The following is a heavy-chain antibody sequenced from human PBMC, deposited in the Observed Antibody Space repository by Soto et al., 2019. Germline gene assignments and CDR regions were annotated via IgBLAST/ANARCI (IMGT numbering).Heavy chain of an antibody. CDR2: IYYSGAT. CDR3: ARDHGCYCYFDS. CDR1: GGSITSGDYY. Sequence: QVQLQESGPGLVKPSQTLSLTCTVSGGSITSGDYYWSWIRQPPGKGLEWIGYIYYSGATYYNPSLTSRVTMSVDTSKNQFALKLSSVTAADTAVYYCARDHGCYCYFDSWGQGTLVSVSS. J-gene: IGHJ4*02. V-gene: IGHV4-30-4*01. D-gene: IGHD3-3*01.